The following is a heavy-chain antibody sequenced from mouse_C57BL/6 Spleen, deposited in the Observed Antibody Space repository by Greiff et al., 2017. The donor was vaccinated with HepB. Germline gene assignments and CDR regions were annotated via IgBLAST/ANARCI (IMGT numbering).Heavy chain of an antibody. Sequence: QVQLKESGAELVKPGASVKLSCKASGYTFTSYWMHWVKQRPGRGLEWIGRIDPNSGGTKYNEKFKSKATLTVDKPSSTAYMQLSSLTSEDSAVYYCARSGPFTTVLFDYWGQGTTLTVSS. D-gene: IGHD1-1*01. CDR3: ARSGPFTTVLFDY. CDR1: GYTFTSYW. J-gene: IGHJ2*01. CDR2: IDPNSGGT. V-gene: IGHV1-72*01.